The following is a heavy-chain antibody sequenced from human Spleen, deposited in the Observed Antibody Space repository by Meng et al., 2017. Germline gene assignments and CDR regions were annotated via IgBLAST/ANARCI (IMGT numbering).Heavy chain of an antibody. D-gene: IGHD3-3*01. V-gene: IGHV4-34*01. CDR3: ARNDFWSGYFDY. CDR1: GGSFSDYY. CDR2: INHSGST. Sequence: QGQLQHWGAGLLKPSETLSLTCVVSGGSFSDYYWSWIRQPPGKGLEWIGEINHSGSTNYNPSLESRATISVDTSQNNLSLKLSSVTAADTAVYYCARNDFWSGYFDYWGQGTLVTVSS. J-gene: IGHJ4*02.